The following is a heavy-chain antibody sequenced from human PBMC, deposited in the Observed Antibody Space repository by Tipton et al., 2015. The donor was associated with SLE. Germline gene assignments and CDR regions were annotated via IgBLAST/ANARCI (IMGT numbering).Heavy chain of an antibody. J-gene: IGHJ4*02. V-gene: IGHV4-39*07. D-gene: IGHD6-19*01. CDR1: GGSISSSSYY. Sequence: TLSLTCTVSGGSISSSSYYWGWIRQPPGKGLEWIGSIYYSGSTYYNPSLKSRVTISVDTSKNQFSLKLSSVTAADTAVYYCARDRPSYSSGWYSYYCVYWGQGTLVTVSS. CDR2: IYYSGST. CDR3: ARDRPSYSSGWYSYYCVY.